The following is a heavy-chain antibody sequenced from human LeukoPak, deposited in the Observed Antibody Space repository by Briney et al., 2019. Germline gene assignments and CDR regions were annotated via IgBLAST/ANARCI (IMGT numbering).Heavy chain of an antibody. J-gene: IGHJ4*02. V-gene: IGHV3-53*01. CDR2: IYSGGST. Sequence: PGGSLRLSCAASGFTVSSNYMSWVRQAPGKGPEWVSVIYSGGSTYYADSVKGRFTISRDNSKNTLYLQMNSLRAEDTAVYYCARMGSIAAAGIPFDYWGQGTLVTVSS. CDR3: ARMGSIAAAGIPFDY. D-gene: IGHD6-13*01. CDR1: GFTVSSNY.